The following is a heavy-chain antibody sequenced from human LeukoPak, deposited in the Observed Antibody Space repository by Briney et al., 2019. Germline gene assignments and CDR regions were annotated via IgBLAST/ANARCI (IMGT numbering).Heavy chain of an antibody. D-gene: IGHD1/OR15-1a*01. Sequence: GGSLRLSCAASGFTFSSYGMHWVRQAPGKGLEWVAVISYDGSNKYYADSVKGRFTISRDNSKNTLYLQMNSLGAEDTAVYYCARDRDGPLGWNTRWGGFFDYWGQGTLVTVSS. V-gene: IGHV3-30*03. CDR2: ISYDGSNK. CDR1: GFTFSSYG. CDR3: ARDRDGPLGWNTRWGGFFDY. J-gene: IGHJ4*02.